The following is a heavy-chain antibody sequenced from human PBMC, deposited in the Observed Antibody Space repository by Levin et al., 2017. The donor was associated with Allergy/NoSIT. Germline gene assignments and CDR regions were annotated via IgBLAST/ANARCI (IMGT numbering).Heavy chain of an antibody. CDR3: AKGGSFDI. J-gene: IGHJ3*02. CDR1: GFTFNKYG. Sequence: GGSLRLSCTGSGFTFNKYGFHWVRQTPGMGLQWVAIVTSDESHKYYADAVKGRFTVSRDNSKNTLYLEMSRLRPDDTAVYYCAKGGSFDIWGLGTMVTVSS. V-gene: IGHV3-30*18. CDR2: VTSDESHK. D-gene: IGHD3-16*01.